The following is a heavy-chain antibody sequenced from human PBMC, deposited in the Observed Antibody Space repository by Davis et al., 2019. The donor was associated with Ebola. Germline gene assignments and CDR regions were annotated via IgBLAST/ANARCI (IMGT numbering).Heavy chain of an antibody. V-gene: IGHV4-59*02. Sequence: PSETLSLTCAVSGGSVSIDYWSWIRQPPGKGLEWIGYIYYSGSTNYNPSLKSRVTISVDTSKNQFSLKLSSVTAADTAVYYCARDSGVVAGTGVGAYFDYWGQGTLVTVSS. D-gene: IGHD6-19*01. CDR3: ARDSGVVAGTGVGAYFDY. J-gene: IGHJ4*02. CDR2: IYYSGST. CDR1: GGSVSIDY.